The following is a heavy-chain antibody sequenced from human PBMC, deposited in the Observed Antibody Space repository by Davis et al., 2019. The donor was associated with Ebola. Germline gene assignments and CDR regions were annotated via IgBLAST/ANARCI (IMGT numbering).Heavy chain of an antibody. Sequence: HTGGSLRLSCTASGFTFNKYWMHWVRLAPEKGLVWVSRIQTDGSSTSYADSVKGRFTISRDNAKNTLYLQMNSLRVEDTAVYYCTRDYGDYVNDDWGQGTLVTVSS. CDR1: GFTFNKYW. J-gene: IGHJ4*02. D-gene: IGHD4-17*01. CDR2: IQTDGSST. V-gene: IGHV3-74*01. CDR3: TRDYGDYVNDD.